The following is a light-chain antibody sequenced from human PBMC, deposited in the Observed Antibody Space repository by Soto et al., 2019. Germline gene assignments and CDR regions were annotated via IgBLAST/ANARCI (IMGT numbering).Light chain of an antibody. CDR3: QQYGSSPPIT. V-gene: IGKV3-20*01. CDR2: GAS. CDR1: HSMSNSN. J-gene: IGKJ5*01. Sequence: IVLTQSPGTLSLSPGDRATLSCRASHSMSNSNLAWYQHKPGQAPRLLIYGASNRVTGIPDRFSGSGSGTDFTLTISRLEPEDFAVYYCQQYGSSPPITFGQGTRLEIK.